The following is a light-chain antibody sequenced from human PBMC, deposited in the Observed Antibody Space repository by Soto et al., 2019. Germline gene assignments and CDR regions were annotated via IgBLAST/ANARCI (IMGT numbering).Light chain of an antibody. Sequence: DIQMTHSPSTLSASVGDRVIITCRASQSISRRLAWYQQKPGKAPKLLIYAASSLQSGVPSRFSGSGSGTDFTLTISSLEPEDFAVYYCQHRMNWPLTFGQGTRLEIK. CDR1: QSISRR. CDR2: AAS. CDR3: QHRMNWPLT. V-gene: IGKV1-5*01. J-gene: IGKJ5*01.